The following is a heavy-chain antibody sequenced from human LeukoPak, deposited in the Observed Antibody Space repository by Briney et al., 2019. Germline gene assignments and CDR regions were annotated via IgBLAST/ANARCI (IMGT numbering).Heavy chain of an antibody. Sequence: SETLSLTCTVSGGSISSYYWSWIRQPPGKGLEWIGYIYYSGSTNYNPSLKSRVTISVDTSKNQFSLKLSSVTAADTAVYYCARDGTIIVAGIPGRAFDIWGQGIMVTVSS. V-gene: IGHV4-59*01. CDR1: GGSISSYY. CDR3: ARDGTIIVAGIPGRAFDI. J-gene: IGHJ3*02. D-gene: IGHD6-19*01. CDR2: IYYSGST.